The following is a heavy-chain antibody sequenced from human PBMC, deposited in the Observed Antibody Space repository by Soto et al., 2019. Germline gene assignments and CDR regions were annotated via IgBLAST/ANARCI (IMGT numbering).Heavy chain of an antibody. J-gene: IGHJ6*02. D-gene: IGHD2-15*01. CDR3: ARGGAWWQHPLRQPLYGMDV. V-gene: IGHV3-13*01. CDR1: GFTFSSYD. CDR2: IGTAGDT. Sequence: GGSLRLSCAASGFTFSSYDMHWVRQATGKGLEWVSAIGTAGDTYYPGSVKGRFTISRENAKNSLYLQMNSLRAGDTAVYYCARGGAWWQHPLRQPLYGMDVWGQGTTVTVSS.